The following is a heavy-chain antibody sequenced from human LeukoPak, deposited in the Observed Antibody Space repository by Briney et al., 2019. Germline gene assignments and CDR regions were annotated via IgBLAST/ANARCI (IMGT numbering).Heavy chain of an antibody. CDR3: ARDLDY. CDR2: ISSSGSTI. Sequence: PRGSLSLSRAASGFTFSSYEMNWVHQAPGKGLEWLSYISSSGSTIYYADSVKGPFTISRDNAKNSLYLQMNSLRAADTAVYYCARDLDYWGQGTLVTVSS. J-gene: IGHJ4*02. V-gene: IGHV3-48*03. CDR1: GFTFSSYE.